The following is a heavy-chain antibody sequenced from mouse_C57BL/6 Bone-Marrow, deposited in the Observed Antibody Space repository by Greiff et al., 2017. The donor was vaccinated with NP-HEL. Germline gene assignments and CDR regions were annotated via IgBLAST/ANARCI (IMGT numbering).Heavy chain of an antibody. J-gene: IGHJ1*03. Sequence: QVQLKQSGAELVKPGASVKISCKASGYAFNNYWMNWVKQRPGKGLEWFGQIYPGDGDTNYNGKFKGKATLTADKSSSTAYMQLSSLTSEDSAIYYCARLLRSYFDVWGTGTTVTVSS. CDR2: IYPGDGDT. CDR1: GYAFNNYW. V-gene: IGHV1-80*01. CDR3: ARLLRSYFDV. D-gene: IGHD1-1*01.